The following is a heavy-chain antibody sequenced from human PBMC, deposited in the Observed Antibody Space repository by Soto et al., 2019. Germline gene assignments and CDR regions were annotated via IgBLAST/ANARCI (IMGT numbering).Heavy chain of an antibody. Sequence: GGSLRLSCAASGFTFSSYDMHWVRQATGKGLEWVSAIGTAGDPYYLGSVKGRFTISRENAKNSLYLQMNSLRAGDTAVYYWARGGPGGVTGGWGSDAFDIGGQGIMVTVSS. CDR2: IGTAGDP. CDR1: GFTFSSYD. CDR3: ARGGPGGVTGGWGSDAFDI. D-gene: IGHD3-16*01. J-gene: IGHJ3*02. V-gene: IGHV3-13*05.